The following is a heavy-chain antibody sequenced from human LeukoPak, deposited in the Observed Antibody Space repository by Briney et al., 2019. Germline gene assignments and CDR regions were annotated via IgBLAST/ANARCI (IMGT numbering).Heavy chain of an antibody. D-gene: IGHD5-18*01. V-gene: IGHV1-69*13. CDR1: GGTFSSYA. CDR2: IIPIFGTA. CDR3: ARVRGGYSYGPGGWFDP. J-gene: IGHJ5*02. Sequence: SVKVSCKASGGTFSSYAISWVRQAPGQGLEWMGGIIPIFGTANYARKFQGRVTITADESTSTAYMELSSLRSEDTAVYYCARVRGGYSYGPGGWFDPWGQGTLVTVSS.